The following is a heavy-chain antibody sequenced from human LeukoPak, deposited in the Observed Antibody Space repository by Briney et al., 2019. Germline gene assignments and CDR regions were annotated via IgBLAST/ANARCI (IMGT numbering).Heavy chain of an antibody. CDR3: AKPIHVVRGGWSNLGAFDI. CDR1: GFTFSSYA. V-gene: IGHV3-23*01. J-gene: IGHJ3*02. Sequence: GGSLRLSCAASGFTFSSYAMSWVRQAPGKGLEWVSAISGSGGSTYYADSVKGRFTISRDNSKNMLYLQMNSLRAEDTAVYYCAKPIHVVRGGWSNLGAFDIWGQGTMVTVSS. D-gene: IGHD6-19*01. CDR2: ISGSGGST.